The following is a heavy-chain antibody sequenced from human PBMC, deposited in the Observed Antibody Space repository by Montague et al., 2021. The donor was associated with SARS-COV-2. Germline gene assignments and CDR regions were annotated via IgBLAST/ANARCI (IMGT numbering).Heavy chain of an antibody. Sequence: SETLSLTCSVSGGSISGHYQSWIRQPPGKGLEWIGNFDHSGDTKYNPSLKSRATISVDTSKNQFALRLHSVTAADTAVYYCAREFRIELWQTNWYFGLWGRGTLVTVSS. J-gene: IGHJ2*01. CDR3: AREFRIELWQTNWYFGL. V-gene: IGHV4-59*11. CDR1: GGSISGHY. CDR2: FDHSGDT. D-gene: IGHD3-16*01.